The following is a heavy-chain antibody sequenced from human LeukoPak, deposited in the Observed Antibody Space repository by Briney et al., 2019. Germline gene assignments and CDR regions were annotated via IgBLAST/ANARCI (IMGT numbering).Heavy chain of an antibody. CDR3: ARQSRTKIVVVPADRLGWGYYYYMDV. Sequence: KASETLSLTCTVSGGSISSSSYYWGWIRQPPGKGLEWIGSIYYSGSTYYNPSLKSRVTMSVDTSKNQFSLKLSSVTAADTAVYYCARQSRTKIVVVPADRLGWGYYYYMDVWGKGTTVTISS. J-gene: IGHJ6*03. V-gene: IGHV4-39*01. CDR2: IYYSGST. CDR1: GGSISSSSYY. D-gene: IGHD2-2*01.